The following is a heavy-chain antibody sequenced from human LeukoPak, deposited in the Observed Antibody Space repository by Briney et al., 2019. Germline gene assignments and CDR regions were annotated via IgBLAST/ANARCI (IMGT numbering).Heavy chain of an antibody. Sequence: ASVKVSCKASGYTFTGYYMHWVRQATGQGLEWMERINPNSGGTNYAQKFQGRVTITRNTSISTAYMELSSLRSEDTAVYYCARGYRPYYDFWSGYYDYYYYYYMDVWGKGTTVTVSS. D-gene: IGHD3-3*01. CDR2: INPNSGGT. J-gene: IGHJ6*03. V-gene: IGHV1-2*06. CDR3: ARGYRPYYDFWSGYYDYYYYYYMDV. CDR1: GYTFTGYY.